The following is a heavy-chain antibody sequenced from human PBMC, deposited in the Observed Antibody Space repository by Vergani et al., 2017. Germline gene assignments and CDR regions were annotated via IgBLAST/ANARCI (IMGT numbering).Heavy chain of an antibody. CDR1: GGTFSSYA. V-gene: IGHV1-69*06. D-gene: IGHD1-1*01. J-gene: IGHJ3*02. CDR2: IIPIFGTA. Sequence: QVQLVQSGAEVKKPGASVKVSCKASGGTFSSYAISWVRQAPGQGLEWMGGIIPIFGTANYAQKFQGRVTITRDTSASTAYMELSSLRSEDTAVYYCARDLSYSVQGPNDAFDIWGQGTMVTVSS. CDR3: ARDLSYSVQGPNDAFDI.